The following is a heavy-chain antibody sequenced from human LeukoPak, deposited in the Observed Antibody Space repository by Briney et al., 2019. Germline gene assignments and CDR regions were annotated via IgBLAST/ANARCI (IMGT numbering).Heavy chain of an antibody. V-gene: IGHV3-30-3*01. CDR2: ISYDGSNK. Sequence: GGSLRLSCAASGFTFSSYAMHWVRQAPGKGLEWVAVISYDGSNKYYADSVKGRFTISRDNSKNTLYLQMNSLRAEDTAVYYCARVLLPLYGMDVWGQGTTVTVSS. D-gene: IGHD3-22*01. J-gene: IGHJ6*02. CDR1: GFTFSSYA. CDR3: ARVLLPLYGMDV.